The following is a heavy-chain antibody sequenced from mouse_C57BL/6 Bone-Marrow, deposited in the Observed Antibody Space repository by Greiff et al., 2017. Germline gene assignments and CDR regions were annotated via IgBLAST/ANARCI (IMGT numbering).Heavy chain of an antibody. CDR1: GYTFTSYW. Sequence: QVQLKQPGAELVKPGASVKLSCKASGYTFTSYWMHWVKQRPGQGLEWIGMIHPNSGSTNYTEKFKSKATLTVDKSSSTSYMQLSSLTSEDSAVVYCARRETGESYGGQGTTLSVSS. CDR2: IHPNSGST. J-gene: IGHJ2*01. CDR3: ARRETGESY. D-gene: IGHD4-1*01. V-gene: IGHV1-64*01.